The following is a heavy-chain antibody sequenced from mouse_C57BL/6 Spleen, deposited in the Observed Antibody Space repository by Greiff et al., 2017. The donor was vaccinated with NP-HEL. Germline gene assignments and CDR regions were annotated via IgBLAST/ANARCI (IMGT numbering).Heavy chain of an antibody. V-gene: IGHV14-2*01. CDR2: IDPEDGET. D-gene: IGHD1-1*01. J-gene: IGHJ1*03. CDR3: ARTEYYGSSYGYFEV. Sequence: VQLQQSGAELVKPGASVTLSCTASGFNITDYYMHWVKQRTEQGLEWIGRIDPEDGETNYAPKFQGQATITADTSSNTAYLQLSSLTSEDTAVYDCARTEYYGSSYGYFEVWGTGTTGTGST. CDR1: GFNITDYY.